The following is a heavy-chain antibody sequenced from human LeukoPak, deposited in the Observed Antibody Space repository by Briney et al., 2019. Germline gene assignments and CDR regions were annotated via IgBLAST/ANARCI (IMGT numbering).Heavy chain of an antibody. CDR1: GFTFSSYA. V-gene: IGHV3-23*01. J-gene: IGHJ4*02. CDR2: ISGSGGST. D-gene: IGHD3-9*01. CDR3: AKDLYYDILTGPSDY. Sequence: GGSLRLSCAASGFTFSSYAMSWVRQAPVKGLEWVSAISGSGGSTYYADSVKGRFTISRDNSKNTLYLQMNSLRAEDTAVYYCAKDLYYDILTGPSDYWGQGTLVTVSS.